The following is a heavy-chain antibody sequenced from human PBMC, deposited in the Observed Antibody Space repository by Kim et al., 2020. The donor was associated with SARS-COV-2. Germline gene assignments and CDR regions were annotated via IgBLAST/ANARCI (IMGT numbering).Heavy chain of an antibody. CDR3: AKGSEGGDFDY. Sequence: ASVKGRLTISRDNSQNTLYLQMTSLRAEDTAVYYCAKGSEGGDFDYWGQGTLVTVSS. D-gene: IGHD3-16*01. J-gene: IGHJ4*02. V-gene: IGHV3-23*03.